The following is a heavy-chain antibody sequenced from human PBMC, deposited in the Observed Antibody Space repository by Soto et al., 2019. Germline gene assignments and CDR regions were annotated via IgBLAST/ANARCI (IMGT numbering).Heavy chain of an antibody. J-gene: IGHJ4*02. CDR3: ARSGTVDTAMVTSDYFDY. D-gene: IGHD5-18*01. Sequence: ASVKVSCKASGYTFTSYGISWVRQAPGQGLEWMGWISAYNGNTNYAQKLQGRVTMTTDTSTSTAYMELRSLRSDDTAAYYCARSGTVDTAMVTSDYFDYWGQGTLVTVSS. V-gene: IGHV1-18*01. CDR2: ISAYNGNT. CDR1: GYTFTSYG.